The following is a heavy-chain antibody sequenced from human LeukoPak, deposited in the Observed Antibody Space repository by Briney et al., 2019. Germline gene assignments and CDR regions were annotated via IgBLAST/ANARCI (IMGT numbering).Heavy chain of an antibody. CDR2: LSSSSSYI. CDR3: ARDTEDYWGRTYYYNSSGRDTDY. D-gene: IGHD3-22*01. Sequence: PGGSLRLSCAAPGFTFSSDSMNSVRQAPGKGLWCVSSLSSSSSYIYYAHSVKGRFTISRDNAKNSLYLQMYTLRAQDTPVYYFARDTEDYWGRTYYYNSSGRDTDYWGQGTLVTVSS. J-gene: IGHJ4*02. CDR1: GFTFSSDS. V-gene: IGHV3-21*01.